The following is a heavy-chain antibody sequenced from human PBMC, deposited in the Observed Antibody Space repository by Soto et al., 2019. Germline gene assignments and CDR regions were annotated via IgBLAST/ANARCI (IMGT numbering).Heavy chain of an antibody. J-gene: IGHJ6*02. CDR2: IIPIFGTA. CDR3: ARDSSSFYYYGMDV. Sequence: AASVKVACKASGGTFSSYAISWVRQAPGQGLEWMGGIIPIFGTANYAQKFQGRVTITADESTSTAYMELSSLRSEDTAVYYCARDSSSFYYYGMDVWGQGTTVTVSS. CDR1: GGTFSSYA. D-gene: IGHD6-6*01. V-gene: IGHV1-69*13.